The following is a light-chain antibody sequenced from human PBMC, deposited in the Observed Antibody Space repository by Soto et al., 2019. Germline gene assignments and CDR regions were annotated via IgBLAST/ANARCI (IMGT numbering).Light chain of an antibody. CDR2: GAS. CDR1: QSVSSN. V-gene: IGKV3-15*01. CDR3: QQYSNWRT. J-gene: IGKJ1*01. Sequence: EIVLTQSPGTLSLSPGERATLSCSASQSVSSNLAWYQQKPGQAPRLLIYGASTRATGIPARFSGSGSGTEFTLTISGLQSEDFAVYYCQQYSNWRTFGQGTKVDIK.